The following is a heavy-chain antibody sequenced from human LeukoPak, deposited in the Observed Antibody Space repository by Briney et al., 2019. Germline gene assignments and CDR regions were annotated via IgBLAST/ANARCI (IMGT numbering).Heavy chain of an antibody. D-gene: IGHD3-16*01. Sequence: GALRLSCAASGFTFSRHGMHWVRQAPGKGLEWVAVIGDTGRARYYADSVKGRFTTSRDNSQNTLYLEMNSLRYDDTALYYCAREAAWGNWYFDLWGRGTLVTVSS. J-gene: IGHJ2*01. CDR2: IGDTGRAR. V-gene: IGHV3-30*03. CDR1: GFTFSRHG. CDR3: AREAAWGNWYFDL.